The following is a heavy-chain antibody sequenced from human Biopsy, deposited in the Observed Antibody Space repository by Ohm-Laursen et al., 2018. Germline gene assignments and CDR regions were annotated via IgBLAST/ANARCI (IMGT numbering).Heavy chain of an antibody. CDR3: ARVPLPGIGAAYQGRFLYGMDV. Sequence: SETLSLTCPVYGGSFNGYFWSWIRQPPGKGLEWIGDITQGGSTNYSPSLKSRVTISVDTAKKQFSLSLRSVTAADTAVYYCARVPLPGIGAAYQGRFLYGMDVWGQGTTVSVSS. J-gene: IGHJ6*02. CDR2: ITQGGST. CDR1: GGSFNGYF. V-gene: IGHV4-34*01. D-gene: IGHD6-13*01.